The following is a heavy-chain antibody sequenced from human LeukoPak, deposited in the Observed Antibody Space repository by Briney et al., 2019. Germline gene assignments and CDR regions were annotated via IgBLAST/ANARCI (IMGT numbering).Heavy chain of an antibody. J-gene: IGHJ1*01. V-gene: IGHV3-48*01. CDR1: GLIFSTSS. CDR2: ISSSSSPI. CDR3: AKYCSSTSCYTKGSEYFQH. Sequence: QAGGSLRLSCATYGLIFSTSSMKWVRQAPGKGLEWVSYISSSSSPIYYADSVKGRFTISGDNSKNTLYLQMNSLRAEDTAVYYCAKYCSSTSCYTKGSEYFQHWGQGTLVTVSS. D-gene: IGHD2-2*02.